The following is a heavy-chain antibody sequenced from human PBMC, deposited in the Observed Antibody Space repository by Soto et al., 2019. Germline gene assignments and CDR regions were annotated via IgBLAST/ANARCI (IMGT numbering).Heavy chain of an antibody. V-gene: IGHV5-51*01. CDR3: ARMEYQLPLSPSLFDP. CDR1: GYRFTNYW. D-gene: IGHD2-2*01. CDR2: IYPGDSDT. J-gene: IGHJ5*02. Sequence: GESLKISCKGSGYRFTNYWIAWVRQMPGKGLEWMGIIYPGDSDTRYSPSFQGQVTISADKSINTAYLQWSGLKASDTAMYYCARMEYQLPLSPSLFDPWGQGTLVTVSS.